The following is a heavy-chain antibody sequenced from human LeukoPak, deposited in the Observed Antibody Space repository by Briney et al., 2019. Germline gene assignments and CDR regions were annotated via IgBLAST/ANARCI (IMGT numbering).Heavy chain of an antibody. D-gene: IGHD3-22*01. CDR2: IYSGGST. J-gene: IGHJ4*02. CDR3: ARVYDSSGYLAFDY. CDR1: GFTVSSNY. V-gene: IGHV3-53*01. Sequence: PGGSLRLSCAASGFTVSSNYMSWVRQAPGKGLEWVSVIYSGGSTYYADSVKGRFTISRDNSKNTLYLQMNSLRAEDTAVYYCARVYDSSGYLAFDYWGQGTLVTVSS.